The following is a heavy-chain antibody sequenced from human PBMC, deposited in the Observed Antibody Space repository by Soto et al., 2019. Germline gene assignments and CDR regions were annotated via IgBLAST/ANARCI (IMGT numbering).Heavy chain of an antibody. Sequence: SETLSLTCTVSGDSISSSRYYWGWVRQPPGKGLEWIGSIYHRGSTYYSPSLKSRVTISVDTSKNQFSLKLSSVTAADTAVYYCARVRDWNYGRVYYYYGMDVWGQGTTVTVSS. CDR1: GDSISSSRYY. CDR3: ARVRDWNYGRVYYYYGMDV. J-gene: IGHJ6*02. V-gene: IGHV4-39*01. CDR2: IYHRGST. D-gene: IGHD1-7*01.